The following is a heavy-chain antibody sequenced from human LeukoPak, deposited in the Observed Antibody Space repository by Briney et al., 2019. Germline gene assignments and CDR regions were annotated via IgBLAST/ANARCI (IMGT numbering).Heavy chain of an antibody. CDR1: GFTFSRHG. CDR2: ISYDGSNK. V-gene: IGHV3-30*19. J-gene: IGHJ4*02. D-gene: IGHD1-26*01. CDR3: ARDRWELRILDY. Sequence: HPGGSLRLSCAASGFTFSRHGFHWVRQAPGKGLEWVAVISYDGSNKYYADSVKGRFTISRDNSKNTLYLQMNSLRAEDTAVYYCARDRWELRILDYWGQGTLVTVSS.